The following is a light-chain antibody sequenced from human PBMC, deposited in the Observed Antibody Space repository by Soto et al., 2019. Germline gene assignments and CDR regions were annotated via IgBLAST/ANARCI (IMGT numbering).Light chain of an antibody. CDR3: GTWDSSLSFWV. CDR1: SSNIGNNF. V-gene: IGLV1-51*01. Sequence: QSVLTQPPSVSAAPGQKVTISCSGSSSNIGNNFVSWYQHLPGTAPKLLIHDNNERPSGIPDRFSGSKSGTSATLGITGLQTGDEADYYCGTWDSSLSFWVFGGGTKLTVL. CDR2: DNN. J-gene: IGLJ3*02.